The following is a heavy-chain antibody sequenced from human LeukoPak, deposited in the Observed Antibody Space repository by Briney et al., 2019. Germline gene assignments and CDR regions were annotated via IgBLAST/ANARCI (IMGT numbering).Heavy chain of an antibody. Sequence: SQTLSLTCTISGGSISSGDYYWSWVRQPPGKGLEWIGYIYYSGSTYYNPSLKSRVTISVDTSKNQFSLKLSSVTAADTAVYYCARATMIVVVIDYWGQGTLVTVSS. V-gene: IGHV4-30-4*01. D-gene: IGHD3-22*01. CDR1: GGSISSGDYY. J-gene: IGHJ4*02. CDR3: ARATMIVVVIDY. CDR2: IYYSGST.